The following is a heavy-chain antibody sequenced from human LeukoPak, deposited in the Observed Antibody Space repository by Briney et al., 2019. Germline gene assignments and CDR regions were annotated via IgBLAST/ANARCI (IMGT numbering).Heavy chain of an antibody. CDR2: IWYDGSTK. V-gene: IGHV3-33*01. J-gene: IGHJ4*02. CDR1: GFTFSSYG. D-gene: IGHD1-26*01. Sequence: GGSLRLSCAASGFTFSSYGMHWVRQAPGKGLEWVAVIWYDGSTKYYAVSVKVLFTFSTDNSKNTLYLQMNSLRAEDTAVYYCARDQSGSRTMNYWGQGTLVTVSS. CDR3: ARDQSGSRTMNY.